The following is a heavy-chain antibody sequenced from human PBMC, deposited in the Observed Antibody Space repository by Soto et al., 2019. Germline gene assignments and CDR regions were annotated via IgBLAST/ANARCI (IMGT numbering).Heavy chain of an antibody. CDR1: GYSFSDWW. CDR2: IYPGDSDT. V-gene: IGHV5-51*01. J-gene: IGHJ4*02. Sequence: GESLKISCKGIGYSFSDWWIGWVRQMPGKGLEWMGIIYPGDSDTKYSPSFQGQVTISADRSISTAYLQWSSLKASDSAMYYCARAPWQFVNTYYFDEWGQGTLVTV. CDR3: ARAPWQFVNTYYFDE.